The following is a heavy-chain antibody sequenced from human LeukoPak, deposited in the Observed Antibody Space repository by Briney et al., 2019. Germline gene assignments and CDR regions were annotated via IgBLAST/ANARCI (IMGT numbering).Heavy chain of an antibody. D-gene: IGHD2-8*01. CDR2: ISGSGGST. Sequence: TGGSLRLSCAASAFIFSSYAISWVGQAPGKGLEWVSTISGSGGSTYYADSVKGRFTISRDNSKNTVYLQMNSLRAEDTAVYYCAKDRSCINDMSHGDFDSCGQGTLVTVSS. V-gene: IGHV3-23*01. CDR1: AFIFSSYA. J-gene: IGHJ4*02. CDR3: AKDRSCINDMSHGDFDS.